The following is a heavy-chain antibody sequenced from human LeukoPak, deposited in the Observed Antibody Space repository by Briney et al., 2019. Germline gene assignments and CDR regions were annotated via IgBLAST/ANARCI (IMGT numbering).Heavy chain of an antibody. V-gene: IGHV3-23*01. J-gene: IGHJ4*02. D-gene: IGHD2-2*01. CDR3: AKEVCTSTSCYHFDY. Sequence: GGSLRLSCAASGFTFSSYAMSWVRQAPGKGLEWISAISGSGTTTYYADSVKGRFTISRDNSKNTLYLQMNSLRAEDTAVYYCAKEVCTSTSCYHFDYWGQGTLVTVSS. CDR2: ISGSGTTT. CDR1: GFTFSSYA.